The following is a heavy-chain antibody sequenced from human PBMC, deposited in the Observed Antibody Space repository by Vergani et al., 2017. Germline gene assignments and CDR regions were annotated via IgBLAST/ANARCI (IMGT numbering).Heavy chain of an antibody. D-gene: IGHD3-9*01. CDR2: IYSGGST. V-gene: IGHV3-66*02. CDR1: GFTVSSNY. CDR3: ARDYYDILTGYTDAFDI. J-gene: IGHJ3*02. Sequence: EVQLVESGGGLVQPGGSLRLSCAASGFTVSSNYMSWVRQAPGKGLEWVSVIYSGGSTYYADSVKGRFTISRDNSKNTLYLQMNSLRAEDTAVYYCARDYYDILTGYTDAFDIWGQGTMVTVSS.